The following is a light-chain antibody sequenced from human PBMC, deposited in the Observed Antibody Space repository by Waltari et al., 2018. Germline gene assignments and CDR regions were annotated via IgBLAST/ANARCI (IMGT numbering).Light chain of an antibody. CDR1: SSNIGAGYD. J-gene: IGLJ3*02. Sequence: SVLTQPPSVSGAPGQRVTISCTGSSSNIGAGYDVHWYQQLPGTAPKLLIHGNNLRPAGFPDRFSGSKSGTSASLAIAGLQAEDDADYYCQSYDSSLSVVFGGGTKLTVL. CDR2: GNN. V-gene: IGLV1-40*01. CDR3: QSYDSSLSVV.